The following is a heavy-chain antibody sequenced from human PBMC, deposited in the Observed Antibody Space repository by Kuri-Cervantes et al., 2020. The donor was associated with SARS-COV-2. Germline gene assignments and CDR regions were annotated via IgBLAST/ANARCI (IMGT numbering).Heavy chain of an antibody. Sequence: SETLSLTCTVSGGSISSGGFYWSWIRQHPGKDLEWIAYIYYSGGTYYNPSLKSRVTISVDTSKNQFSLKLSSVTAADTAVYYCARRPDQIYWYFDLWGRGTLVTVSS. CDR2: IYYSGGT. CDR1: GGSISSGGFY. CDR3: ARRPDQIYWYFDL. V-gene: IGHV4-31*03. J-gene: IGHJ2*01. D-gene: IGHD2-2*01.